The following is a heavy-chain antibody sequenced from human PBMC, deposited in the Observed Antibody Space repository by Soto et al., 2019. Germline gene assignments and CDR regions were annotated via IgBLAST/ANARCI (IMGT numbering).Heavy chain of an antibody. CDR3: ARDDSFAFDI. Sequence: EVQLVESGGGLVQPGGSLRLSCAASGFTFTSYSMNWGRQAPGKGLEWVSYIRGTTHYADSVKGRFTISRDNARSSLYLQMNSLRADDTAVYYCARDDSFAFDIWGQGTMVTVSS. V-gene: IGHV3-48*01. CDR2: IRGTT. CDR1: GFTFTSYS. J-gene: IGHJ3*02. D-gene: IGHD2-21*01.